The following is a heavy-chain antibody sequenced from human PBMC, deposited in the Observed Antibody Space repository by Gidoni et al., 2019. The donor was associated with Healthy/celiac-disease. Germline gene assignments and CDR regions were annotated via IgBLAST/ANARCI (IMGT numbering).Heavy chain of an antibody. CDR2: INHSGST. CDR1: GGSFSGYY. CDR3: ARGGRYRYCSGGSCYLDY. J-gene: IGHJ4*02. Sequence: QVQLQQWCAGLLKPSETLSLTCSVYGGSFSGYYWSWIRQPPAKGLEWIGEINHSGSTNYNPSLKSRVTISVDTSKNQFSLKLSSVTAADTAVYYCARGGRYRYCSGGSCYLDYWGQGTLVTVSS. V-gene: IGHV4-34*01. D-gene: IGHD2-15*01.